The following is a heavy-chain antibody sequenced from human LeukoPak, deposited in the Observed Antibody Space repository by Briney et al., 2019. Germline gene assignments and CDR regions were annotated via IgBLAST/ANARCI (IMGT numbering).Heavy chain of an antibody. CDR1: GFTFSSYG. CDR2: IRYDGSNK. V-gene: IGHV3-30*02. Sequence: GGSLRLSCAASGFTFSSYGMHWVRQAPGKGLEWVAFIRYDGSNKYYADSVKGRFAISRDDSKSIAYLQMNSLKTEDTAVYYCTRVAGFDAFDIWGQGTMVTVSS. CDR3: TRVAGFDAFDI. J-gene: IGHJ3*02.